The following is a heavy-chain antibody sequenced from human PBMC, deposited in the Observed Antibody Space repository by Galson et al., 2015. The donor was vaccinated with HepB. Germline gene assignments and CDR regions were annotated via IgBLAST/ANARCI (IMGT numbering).Heavy chain of an antibody. Sequence: CAISGDSVSSDSGAWNRIRQSPSRGLEWLGRTYYRSKWYNDYAVSVKSRITINPDTSKNQFSLQLNSVTPEDTAVYFCARGEALSYFFDYWGQGTLVTVSS. CDR2: TYYRSKWYN. V-gene: IGHV6-1*01. J-gene: IGHJ4*02. CDR1: GDSVSSDSGA. D-gene: IGHD2/OR15-2a*01. CDR3: ARGEALSYFFDY.